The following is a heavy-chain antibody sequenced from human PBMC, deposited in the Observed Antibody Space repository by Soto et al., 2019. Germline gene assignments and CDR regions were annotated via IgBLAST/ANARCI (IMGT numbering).Heavy chain of an antibody. CDR1: GGYISSGGYY. D-gene: IGHD4-4*01. CDR3: ARDRCYTNYVTDSGMDV. Sequence: SETPSLTCTVSGGYISSGGYYWSWIREHPGKGLEWIGYIYYSGSTYYNPSLKRRVTISVDTSKNQFSLKLSSVTAADTAVYYCARDRCYTNYVTDSGMDVWAQGTTST. CDR2: IYYSGST. V-gene: IGHV4-31*03. J-gene: IGHJ6*02.